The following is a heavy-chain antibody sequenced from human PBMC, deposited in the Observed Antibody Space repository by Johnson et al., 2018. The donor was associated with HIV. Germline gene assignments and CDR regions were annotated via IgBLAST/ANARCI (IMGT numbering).Heavy chain of an antibody. CDR2: IWYDGSNK. CDR3: ARDEVAGAFDI. CDR1: GFTFSSYG. J-gene: IGHJ3*02. Sequence: QMQLVESGGGVVQPGRSLILSCAASGFTFSSYGMHWVRQAPGKGLEWVAVIWYDGSNKYYADSVKGRFTISRDNSKNTLYLQMNSLIAEDTAVYYCARDEVAGAFDIGGQGTMVTVSS. V-gene: IGHV3-33*01.